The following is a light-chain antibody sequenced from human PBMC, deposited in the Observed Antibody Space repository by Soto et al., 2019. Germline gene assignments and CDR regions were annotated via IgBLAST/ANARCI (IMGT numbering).Light chain of an antibody. CDR1: SSDVGGYNY. CDR3: SSYTSSSTLVV. J-gene: IGLJ2*01. Sequence: QSALTQPASVSGSPGQSITISCTGTSSDVGGYNYVSWYQQHPGKAPKLMIYDVSNRASGVSNRFSGSKSGNTASLTISGLQGEDEADYYCSSYTSSSTLVVFGGGTKLTVL. CDR2: DVS. V-gene: IGLV2-14*01.